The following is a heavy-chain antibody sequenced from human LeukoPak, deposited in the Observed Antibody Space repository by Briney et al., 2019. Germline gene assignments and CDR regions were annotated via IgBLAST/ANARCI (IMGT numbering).Heavy chain of an antibody. Sequence: SETLSLTCTVSGGSISSGGYYWSWIRQPPGKGLEWIWYIYHSGSTYYNPSLKSRVTISVDRSKNQFSLKLSSVTAADTAVYYCARVGSSSGTLDYWGQGTLVTVSS. CDR3: ARVGSSSGTLDY. J-gene: IGHJ4*02. V-gene: IGHV4-30-2*01. CDR2: IYHSGST. D-gene: IGHD6-6*01. CDR1: GGSISSGGYY.